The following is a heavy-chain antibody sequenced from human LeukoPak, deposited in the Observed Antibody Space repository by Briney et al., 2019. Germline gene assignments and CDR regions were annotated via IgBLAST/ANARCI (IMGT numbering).Heavy chain of an antibody. V-gene: IGHV4-4*02. CDR3: ARLVAGTGEYNFDY. D-gene: IGHD6-19*01. CDR2: FYHSGTT. J-gene: IGHJ4*02. CDR1: GDSIRSGNW. Sequence: SETLSLTCIVSGDSIRSGNWWSWVRQPPGKGLEWIGDFYHSGTTNYNPSLKSRVSISVDMSKNHLFLNLTSVTAADTAVYYCARLVAGTGEYNFDYWGQGTLVTVSS.